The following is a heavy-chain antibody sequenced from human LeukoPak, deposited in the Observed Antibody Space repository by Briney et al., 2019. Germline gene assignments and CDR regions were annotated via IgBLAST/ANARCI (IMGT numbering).Heavy chain of an antibody. J-gene: IGHJ5*02. Sequence: GGSLRLSCAASGFTFSTYGMHWVRQAPGTGLEWVAVIWYDGWDKYYADSVKGRFTISRDNSKNTLYPQMNSLRAEDAAVYYCARDDYGSGSHPWGQGTLVTVSS. CDR1: GFTFSTYG. CDR2: IWYDGWDK. D-gene: IGHD3-10*01. V-gene: IGHV3-33*01. CDR3: ARDDYGSGSHP.